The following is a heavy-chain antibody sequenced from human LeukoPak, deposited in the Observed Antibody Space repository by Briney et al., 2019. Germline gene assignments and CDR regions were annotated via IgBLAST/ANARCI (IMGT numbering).Heavy chain of an antibody. Sequence: SETLSLTCTVSVGSINSYYWRWIRQPPGKGLEWIGHIHYSGSNNYNPSLKSRVTMFVDKSKNQISLRLSSVTAADTAVYYCARGRYCSSTNCYGNWFDPWGQGTLVTVSS. CDR3: ARGRYCSSTNCYGNWFDP. CDR1: VGSINSYY. J-gene: IGHJ5*02. V-gene: IGHV4-59*08. D-gene: IGHD2-2*01. CDR2: IHYSGSN.